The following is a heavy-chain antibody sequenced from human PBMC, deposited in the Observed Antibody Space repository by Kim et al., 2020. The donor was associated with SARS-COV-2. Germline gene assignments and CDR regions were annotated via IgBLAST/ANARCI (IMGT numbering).Heavy chain of an antibody. CDR1: GFTVSSNY. V-gene: IGHV3-53*01. Sequence: GGSLRLSCAASGFTVSSNYMSWVRQAPGKGLEWVSVIYSGGSTYYADSVKGRFTISRDNSKNTLYLQMNSLRAEDTAVYYCAGTWFGNTLDYWGQGTLVTVSS. CDR2: IYSGGST. CDR3: AGTWFGNTLDY. D-gene: IGHD3-10*01. J-gene: IGHJ4*02.